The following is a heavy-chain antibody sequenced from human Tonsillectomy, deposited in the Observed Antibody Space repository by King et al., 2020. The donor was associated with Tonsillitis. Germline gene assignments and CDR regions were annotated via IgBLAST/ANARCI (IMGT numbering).Heavy chain of an antibody. V-gene: IGHV1-8*02. CDR1: GYAFINYD. D-gene: IGHD3-22*01. CDR2: INPNSGNT. Sequence: VQLVESGAEVKKPGASVKVSCKASGYAFINYDVNWVRQATGQGLEWMAWINPNSGNTGYAQTFRGRVVLTRDTSTNTAYMELTTLTSEDTAVYYCARGGGDYDNTARLHRGPLDSWGQGTLVTVSS. CDR3: ARGGGDYDNTARLHRGPLDS. J-gene: IGHJ4*02.